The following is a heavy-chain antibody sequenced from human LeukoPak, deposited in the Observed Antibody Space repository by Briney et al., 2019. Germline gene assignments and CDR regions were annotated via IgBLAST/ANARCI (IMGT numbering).Heavy chain of an antibody. CDR3: ARGATVTTAVNWFDP. D-gene: IGHD4-17*01. J-gene: IGHJ5*02. V-gene: IGHV4-34*01. CDR2: INHSGST. Sequence: SETLSLTCAVYGGSFRGYYWSWIRQPPGKGLEWIGEINHSGSTNYNPSLKSRVTISVDTSKNQFSLKLSSVTAADTAVYYCARGATVTTAVNWFDPWGQGTLVTVSS. CDR1: GGSFRGYY.